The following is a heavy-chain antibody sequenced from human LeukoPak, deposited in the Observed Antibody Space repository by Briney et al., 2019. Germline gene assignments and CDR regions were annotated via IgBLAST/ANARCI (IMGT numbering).Heavy chain of an antibody. CDR2: ISAYNGNT. CDR1: GYTFTSYG. V-gene: IGHV1-18*01. Sequence: GASVKVSCKASGYTFTSYGISWVRQAPGQGLERMGWISAYNGNTNYAQKLQGRVTMTTDTSTSTAYMELRSLRSDDTAVYYRARVRRQYSSSSGVHAFDIWGQGTMVTVSS. CDR3: ARVRRQYSSSSGVHAFDI. J-gene: IGHJ3*02. D-gene: IGHD6-6*01.